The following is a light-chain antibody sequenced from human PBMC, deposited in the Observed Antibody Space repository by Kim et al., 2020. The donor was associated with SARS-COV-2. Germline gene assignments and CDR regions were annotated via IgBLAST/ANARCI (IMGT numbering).Light chain of an antibody. V-gene: IGKV1-9*01. J-gene: IGKJ2*01. CDR2: YAS. CDR3: QHVYSYPYT. Sequence: SASGGARVTITCRASQGISSKLAWYQQKPGKVPKLLIHYASNLQTGVPSRLSGSGSGTEFTLTISSLQPEDSGTYYCQHVYSYPYTFGQGTKLEI. CDR1: QGISSK.